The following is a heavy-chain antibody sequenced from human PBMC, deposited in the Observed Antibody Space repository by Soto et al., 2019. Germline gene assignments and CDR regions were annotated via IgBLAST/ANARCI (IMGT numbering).Heavy chain of an antibody. J-gene: IGHJ5*02. D-gene: IGHD1-26*01. CDR1: GADINTYS. V-gene: IGHV4-4*07. CDR2: IYTSASI. CDR3: VRDGTKNLRDRFEP. Sequence: PSETLSLTCSVSGADINTYSWTWIRQPAGKGLEWIGRIYTSASINYNPSLKGRVTLSVDTSTNQVSLRLASVTAADTAIYYCVRDGTKNLRDRFEPWGRGILVTVSS.